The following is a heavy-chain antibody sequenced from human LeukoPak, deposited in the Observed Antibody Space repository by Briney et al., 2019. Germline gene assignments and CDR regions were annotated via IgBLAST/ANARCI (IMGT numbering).Heavy chain of an antibody. V-gene: IGHV1-8*03. D-gene: IGHD3-10*01. Sequence: ASVKVSCRASGYSFTMYDINWVRQAAGQGLEWLGWLSPNTGNTGYAQSFQDRGTFTMNTSITTASMELRGLTPDDTAVYFCARAHSGTLPYYFDFWGPGTLVTVFS. CDR1: GYSFTMYD. J-gene: IGHJ4*02. CDR3: ARAHSGTLPYYFDF. CDR2: LSPNTGNT.